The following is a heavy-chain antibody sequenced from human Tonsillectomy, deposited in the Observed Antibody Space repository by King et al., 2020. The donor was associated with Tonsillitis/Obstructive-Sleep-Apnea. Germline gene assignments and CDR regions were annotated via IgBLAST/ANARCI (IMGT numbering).Heavy chain of an antibody. CDR3: ARVRGITAVAGRRYYYMDV. J-gene: IGHJ6*03. D-gene: IGHD6-19*01. CDR1: GGSFSGYY. V-gene: IGHV4-34*01. Sequence: VQLQQWGAGLLKPSETLSLTCAVYGGSFSGYYWSWIRQPPGKGLEWIGEINHSGSTNYNPSLKSQGTISVDTSKNQFSLKLSSVTAADTAVYYCARVRGITAVAGRRYYYMDVWGKGTTVTVSS. CDR2: INHSGST.